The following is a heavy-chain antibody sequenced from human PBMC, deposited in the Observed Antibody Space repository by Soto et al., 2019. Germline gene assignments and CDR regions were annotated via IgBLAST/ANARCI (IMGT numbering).Heavy chain of an antibody. V-gene: IGHV3-33*08. D-gene: IGHD6-19*01. CDR1: GFTANSYY. J-gene: IGHJ4*02. Sequence: GGPLRPSCAASGFTANSYYMNWVRQAPGKGLEWVAVIWYDGSNKYYAGSVKGRFTISRDNSKNTLYLQMNSLRAEDTAVYYFARGSGPIAVAATFDYWGQGTLVTVSS. CDR2: IWYDGSNK. CDR3: ARGSGPIAVAATFDY.